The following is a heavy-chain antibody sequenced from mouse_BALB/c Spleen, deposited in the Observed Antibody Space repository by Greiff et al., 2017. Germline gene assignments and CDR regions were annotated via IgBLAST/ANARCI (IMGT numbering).Heavy chain of an antibody. CDR2: IDPANGNT. CDR3: ARSTYYRTFAY. Sequence: VQLKESGAELVKPGASVKLSCTASGFNIKDTYMHWVKQRPEQGLEWIGRIDPANGNTKYDPKFQGKATITADTSSNTAYLQLSSLTSEDTAVYYCARSTYYRTFAYWGQGTLVTVSA. CDR1: GFNIKDTY. V-gene: IGHV14-3*02. J-gene: IGHJ3*01. D-gene: IGHD2-14*01.